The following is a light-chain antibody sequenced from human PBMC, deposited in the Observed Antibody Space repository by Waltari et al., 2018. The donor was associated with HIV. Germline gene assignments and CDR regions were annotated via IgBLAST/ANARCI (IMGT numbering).Light chain of an antibody. J-gene: IGKJ2*01. CDR3: QQTYSTPGT. V-gene: IGKV1-39*01. Sequence: DIQMTQSPSSLSASVGDRVTITCRASQSISSYLNWYQQKAGNAPKLLIYAASSLQSGVPSRCSGSGSGTDFTLTISSLQPEYFATYYCQQTYSTPGTFGQGTKLEIK. CDR2: AAS. CDR1: QSISSY.